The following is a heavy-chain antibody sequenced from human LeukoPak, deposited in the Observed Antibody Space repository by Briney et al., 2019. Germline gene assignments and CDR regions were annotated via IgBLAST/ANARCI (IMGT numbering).Heavy chain of an antibody. V-gene: IGHV3-7*01. CDR3: ARAVYYYDTSGPDAFDI. D-gene: IGHD3-22*01. CDR2: VKEDGSEK. J-gene: IGHJ3*02. Sequence: GGSLRLSCAASGFSFSSYWMSWVRQAPRTGLEWVANVKEDGSEKYYVDSVMGRFTISRDNAKNSLYLQMNSLRAEDTAVYYCARAVYYYDTSGPDAFDIWGQGTMVTVSS. CDR1: GFSFSSYW.